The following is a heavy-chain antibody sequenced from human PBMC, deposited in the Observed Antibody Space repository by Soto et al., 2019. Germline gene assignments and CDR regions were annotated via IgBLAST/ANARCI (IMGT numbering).Heavy chain of an antibody. D-gene: IGHD2-15*01. Sequence: QVQLVQSGAEVKKPGSSVKVSCKASGGTFSSYTISWVRQAPGQGLEWMGRIIPILGIANYAQKFQGRVTITADKSTSTVYMELSSLRSEDTAVYYCARRYCSGGSCYDPDAFDIWGQGTMVTVSS. CDR1: GGTFSSYT. V-gene: IGHV1-69*02. CDR2: IIPILGIA. J-gene: IGHJ3*02. CDR3: ARRYCSGGSCYDPDAFDI.